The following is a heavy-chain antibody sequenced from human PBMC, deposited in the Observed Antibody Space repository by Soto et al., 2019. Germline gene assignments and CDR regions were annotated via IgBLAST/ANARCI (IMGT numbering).Heavy chain of an antibody. Sequence: TLSLTCTVSGGSISSYYWSWIRQPPGKGLEWIGYIYYSGSTNYNPSLKSRVTISVDTSKNQFSLKLSSVTAADTAVYYCARQIGTYYFDYWGQGTLVTVSS. D-gene: IGHD1-7*01. CDR1: GGSISSYY. CDR2: IYYSGST. J-gene: IGHJ4*02. V-gene: IGHV4-59*08. CDR3: ARQIGTYYFDY.